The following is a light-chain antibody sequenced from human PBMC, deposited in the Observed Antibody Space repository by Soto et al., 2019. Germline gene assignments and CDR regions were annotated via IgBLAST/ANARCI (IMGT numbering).Light chain of an antibody. V-gene: IGKV3-11*01. CDR3: QQRADWPPLT. J-gene: IGKJ4*01. CDR2: DAS. CDR1: QSVSSD. Sequence: PGERATLSCRASQSVSSDLAWYQHKPGQAPRLLIYDASNRATGIPARFSGSGSGTDFTLTISSLEPEDFAVYYCQQRADWPPLTFGGGTKVEIK.